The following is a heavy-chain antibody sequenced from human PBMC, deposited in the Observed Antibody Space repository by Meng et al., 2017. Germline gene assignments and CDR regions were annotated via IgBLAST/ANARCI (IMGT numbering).Heavy chain of an antibody. CDR2: IWYDGSNK. CDR1: GITFSSSG. D-gene: IGHD6-19*01. V-gene: IGHV3-33*01. J-gene: IGHJ4*02. CDR3: ARVVYSSGWSFDY. Sequence: QGRVVGAGGVVSQPGGSLMLSCAAFGITFSSSGMHGVRQAPGKGLGWVAVIWYDGSNKYYADSVKGRFTTSRDNSKNTLYLQMNSLRAEDTAVYYCARVVYSSGWSFDYWGQGTLVTVSS.